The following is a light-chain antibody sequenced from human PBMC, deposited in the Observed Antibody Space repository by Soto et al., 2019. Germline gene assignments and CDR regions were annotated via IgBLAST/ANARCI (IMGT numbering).Light chain of an antibody. J-gene: IGLJ1*01. V-gene: IGLV3-21*02. CDR2: DDS. CDR1: NIASKS. CDR3: QVWDISSDQYL. Sequence: SYELTQPPSVSVAPGQTARITCGGNNIASKSVHWYQQRPGQAPVLVLYDDSNRPSGIPARFSGSNSGSTATLTISRVEAGDEADYFCQVWDISSDQYLFGAGTKVTVL.